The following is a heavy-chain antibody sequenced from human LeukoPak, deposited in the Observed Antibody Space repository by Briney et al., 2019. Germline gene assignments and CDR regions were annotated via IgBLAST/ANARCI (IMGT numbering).Heavy chain of an antibody. Sequence: GGSLRLSXAASGFTFSSHVMSWVRQTPGKELEWLSAIDGGGHTTYYADSVRGRFIISRDNSKKTLYLQMNSLRAEDTATYFCARESVRSGSLKWFDPWGQGTLVTVSS. V-gene: IGHV3-23*01. CDR3: ARESVRSGSLKWFDP. CDR2: IDGGGHTT. CDR1: GFTFSSHV. D-gene: IGHD3-3*01. J-gene: IGHJ5*02.